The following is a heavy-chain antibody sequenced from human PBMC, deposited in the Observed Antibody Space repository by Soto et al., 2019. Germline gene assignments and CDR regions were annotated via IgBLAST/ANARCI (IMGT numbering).Heavy chain of an antibody. CDR3: TRTVAAPAAFDI. V-gene: IGHV3-74*01. D-gene: IGHD6-19*01. CDR2: INSDGSRT. Sequence: EVQLVESGGGLVQPGGSLRLSCAASGFSFSSYWMHWVRQAPGKGLVWVSRINSDGSRTAYADSVKGRFTISRDNAKNTLYLQMDGLRAEDTAVYSCTRTVAAPAAFDIWGQGTMVTVSS. J-gene: IGHJ3*02. CDR1: GFSFSSYW.